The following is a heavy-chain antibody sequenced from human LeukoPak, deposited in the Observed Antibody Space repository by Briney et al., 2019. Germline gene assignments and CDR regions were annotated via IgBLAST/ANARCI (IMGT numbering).Heavy chain of an antibody. V-gene: IGHV4-39*01. CDR3: ARHRNEYDYGDYQVIDY. CDR2: IYYSGST. Sequence: SETLSLTCAVYGGSFSGYYWGWIRQPPGKGLEWIGSIYYSGSTYYNPSLKSRVTISVDTSKNQFSLKLSSVTAADTAVYYCARHRNEYDYGDYQVIDYWGQGTLVTVSS. D-gene: IGHD4-17*01. CDR1: GGSFSGYY. J-gene: IGHJ4*02.